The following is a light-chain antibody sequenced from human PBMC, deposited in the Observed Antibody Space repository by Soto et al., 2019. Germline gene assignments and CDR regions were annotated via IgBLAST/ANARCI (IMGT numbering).Light chain of an antibody. V-gene: IGLV2-14*03. CDR1: SSDVGGYNY. CDR3: SSYTRSNTYV. CDR2: DVT. J-gene: IGLJ1*01. Sequence: QSALTQPASASGAPGQSITISCTGTSSDVGGYNYVSWYQQHPGKAPKLMIFDVTNRPSGVSNRFSGSKSGNTASLTISGLQAEDEGDYYCSSYTRSNTYVFGTGTKVTVL.